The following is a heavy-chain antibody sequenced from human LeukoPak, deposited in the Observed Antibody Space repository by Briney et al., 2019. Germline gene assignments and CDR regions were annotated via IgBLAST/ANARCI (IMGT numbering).Heavy chain of an antibody. CDR3: ASSLITSGYAPQEFDS. Sequence: SETLSLTCNVSGVSITSSDYYWGWIRQPPGKGLEWIVSIYSRGTNYYNPSLKSRVTISVDTSRNQVSLKMSSVTAADTAVYYCASSLITSGYAPQEFDSWGQGTLVTVSS. CDR2: IYSRGTN. V-gene: IGHV4-39*01. J-gene: IGHJ4*02. D-gene: IGHD5-12*01. CDR1: GVSITSSDYY.